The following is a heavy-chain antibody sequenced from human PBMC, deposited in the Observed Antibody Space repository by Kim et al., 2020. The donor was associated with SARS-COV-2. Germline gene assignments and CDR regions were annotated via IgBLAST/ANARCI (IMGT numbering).Heavy chain of an antibody. D-gene: IGHD2-21*01. CDR3: ARGDGFNSYYFDY. Sequence: GGSLRLSCAASGFTFSSYSMNWVRQAPGKGLEWVSSISSSSSYIYYADSVKGRFTISRDNAKNSLYLQMNSLRAEDTAVYYCARGDGFNSYYFDYWGQGTLVTVSS. J-gene: IGHJ4*02. CDR2: ISSSSSYI. CDR1: GFTFSSYS. V-gene: IGHV3-21*01.